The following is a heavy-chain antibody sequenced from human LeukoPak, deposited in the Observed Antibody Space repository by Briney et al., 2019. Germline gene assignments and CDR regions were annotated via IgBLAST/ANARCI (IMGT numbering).Heavy chain of an antibody. CDR2: IWYDGSNK. Sequence: GRSLRLSCAASGFTFNSYGMHWVRQAPGKGLEWVAVIWYDGSNKYYADSVKGRFTISRDNPKNKLYLQMNSLRAEDTAVYYCARPYCTSTSCPFDDWGRGTLVTVSS. CDR3: ARPYCTSTSCPFDD. D-gene: IGHD2-2*01. CDR1: GFTFNSYG. V-gene: IGHV3-33*01. J-gene: IGHJ4*02.